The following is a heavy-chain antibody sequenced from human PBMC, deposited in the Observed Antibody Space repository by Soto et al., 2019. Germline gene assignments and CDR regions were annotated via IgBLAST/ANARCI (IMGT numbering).Heavy chain of an antibody. V-gene: IGHV3-48*02. J-gene: IGHJ6*02. CDR3: ARGGSSSDNGMDV. Sequence: EVQLVESGGGLVQPGGSLIVSCAASGFTFSTYSMNWVRQAPGKGLEWVSYMSSRSLTIYYTDSVKGRFTISRDNAKNSLYLQMHSLRDEDTAVYYCARGGSSSDNGMDVWGQGKTVTVSS. D-gene: IGHD6-6*01. CDR1: GFTFSTYS. CDR2: MSSRSLTI.